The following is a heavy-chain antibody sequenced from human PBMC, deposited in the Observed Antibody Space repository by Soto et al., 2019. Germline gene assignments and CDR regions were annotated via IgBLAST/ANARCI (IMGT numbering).Heavy chain of an antibody. CDR3: AKDGCGSDCYFYYGMDV. V-gene: IGHV3-23*01. CDR2: ISGSGVGT. D-gene: IGHD2-21*02. Sequence: EVQLLESGGGLVQPGGSLRLSCAASGFTFSNYAMSWVRQAPGMRLEWVSDISGSGVGTYYADSVKGRFSISRPDSKNTLYVHMNSLRAADMAVYYCAKDGCGSDCYFYYGMDVWGQGPTVTVS. CDR1: GFTFSNYA. J-gene: IGHJ6*02.